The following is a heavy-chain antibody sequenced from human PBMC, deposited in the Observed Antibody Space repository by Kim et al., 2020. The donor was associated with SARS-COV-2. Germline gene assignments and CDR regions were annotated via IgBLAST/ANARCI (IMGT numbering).Heavy chain of an antibody. Sequence: SETLSLTCTVSGSSISNYYWNWIRQPPGKGLEWIGYIYYPGSTNYNPSLKSRVTISVDTSKNLFSLKLTSVTAADTAVYYCARSTRGYCSGASCYHLDYWGQGTLVTVSS. CDR1: GSSISNYY. CDR2: IYYPGST. J-gene: IGHJ4*02. CDR3: ARSTRGYCSGASCYHLDY. V-gene: IGHV4-59*01. D-gene: IGHD2-15*01.